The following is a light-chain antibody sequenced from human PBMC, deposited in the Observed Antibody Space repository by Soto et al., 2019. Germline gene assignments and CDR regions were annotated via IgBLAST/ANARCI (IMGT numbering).Light chain of an antibody. V-gene: IGKV1-5*03. CDR2: KAS. Sequence: DIQMSQSPSTLSGSVGDRVTITCRASQTISSWLAWYQQKPGKAPKLLIYKASTLKSGVPSRFGGSGSGTEFTLTISSLQPDDFATYYCQHDTSYSEAFGLGIKV. CDR1: QTISSW. CDR3: QHDTSYSEA. J-gene: IGKJ1*01.